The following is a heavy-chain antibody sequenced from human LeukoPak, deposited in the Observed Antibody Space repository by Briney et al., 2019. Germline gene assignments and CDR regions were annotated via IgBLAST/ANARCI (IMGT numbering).Heavy chain of an antibody. CDR3: AKGPLNCGGDCYPSYNWFDP. CDR2: ISGSGGST. CDR1: GFTFSSYA. J-gene: IGHJ5*02. Sequence: GGSLGLSCAASGFTFSSYAMNWVRQAPGKGLEWVSAISGSGGSTYYADSVKGRFTISRDNSKNTLYLQMNSLRAEDTAVYYCAKGPLNCGGDCYPSYNWFDPWGQGTLVTVSS. V-gene: IGHV3-23*01. D-gene: IGHD2-21*01.